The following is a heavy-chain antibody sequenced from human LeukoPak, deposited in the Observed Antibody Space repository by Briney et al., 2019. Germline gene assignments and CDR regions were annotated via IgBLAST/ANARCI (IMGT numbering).Heavy chain of an antibody. CDR3: ASPASDPASSGWYYFDH. CDR1: GYTFTSYY. Sequence: GASVRVSCKASGYTFTSYYMHWVRQAPGQGLEWIGIINPSIGSTTYAQKFQGRVTMTRDTSTSTVYMDLSSLSSEDTAVYYCASPASDPASSGWYYFDHWGQGTLVTVSS. J-gene: IGHJ4*02. CDR2: INPSIGST. D-gene: IGHD6-19*01. V-gene: IGHV1-46*01.